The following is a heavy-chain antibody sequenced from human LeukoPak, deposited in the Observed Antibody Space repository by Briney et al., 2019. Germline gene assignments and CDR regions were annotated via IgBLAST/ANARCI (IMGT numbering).Heavy chain of an antibody. CDR1: GYTFTGYY. CDR2: INANSGGT. D-gene: IGHD5/OR15-5a*01. Sequence: ASVKVSCKASGYTFTGYYIHWMRQAPGQGPEWMGWINANSGGTKYAQKLQGRVTVTRDTSISTAYMELSSLRSDDTAVYYCARERVDIVSRKDYYAMDVWGQGTTVTVSS. J-gene: IGHJ6*02. V-gene: IGHV1-2*02. CDR3: ARERVDIVSRKDYYAMDV.